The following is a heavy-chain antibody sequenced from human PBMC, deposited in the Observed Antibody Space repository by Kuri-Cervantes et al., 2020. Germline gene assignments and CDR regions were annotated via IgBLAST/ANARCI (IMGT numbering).Heavy chain of an antibody. CDR2: IWYDGSNK. Sequence: GESLKISCAASGFTFSSYGMHWVRQAPGKGLEWVAVIWYDGSNKYYADSVKGRFTISRDNSKNTLYLQMNSLRAEDTAVHYCAKAGVRYFDWLQYFDYWGQGTLVTVSS. J-gene: IGHJ4*02. CDR3: AKAGVRYFDWLQYFDY. V-gene: IGHV3-30*02. D-gene: IGHD3-9*01. CDR1: GFTFSSYG.